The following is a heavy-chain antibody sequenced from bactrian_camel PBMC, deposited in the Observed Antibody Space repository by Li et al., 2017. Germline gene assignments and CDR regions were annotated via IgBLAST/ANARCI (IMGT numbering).Heavy chain of an antibody. Sequence: HVQLVESGGGSVQAGGSLRLSCVASEYADSINYMAWFRQAPGKERGVVATIRKDGNTVYADFVKGRFTISKDNAKNTLYLQINNLKPEDTAIYYSAAGVFRGGGCELAYWGQGTQVTVS. J-gene: IGHJ4*01. D-gene: IGHD2*01. CDR1: EYADSINY. V-gene: IGHV3S53*01. CDR3: AAGVFRGGGCELAY. CDR2: IRKDGNT.